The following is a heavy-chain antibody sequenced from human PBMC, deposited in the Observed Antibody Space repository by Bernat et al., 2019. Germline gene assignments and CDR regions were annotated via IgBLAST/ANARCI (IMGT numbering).Heavy chain of an antibody. CDR2: IYPRDSDT. Sequence: DVQLVQSGAEVKKPGESLKISCKGPGYSFTSYWIGWVRQMPGKGLEWMGIIYPRDSDTRYSPSFPGQVTIGADGSSSTAYLQWSSLKASDAAVYYCATVGQGYYDFWSGPDIWGRGTMVTVSS. D-gene: IGHD3-3*01. V-gene: IGHV5-51*01. CDR3: ATVGQGYYDFWSGPDI. CDR1: GYSFTSYW. J-gene: IGHJ3*02.